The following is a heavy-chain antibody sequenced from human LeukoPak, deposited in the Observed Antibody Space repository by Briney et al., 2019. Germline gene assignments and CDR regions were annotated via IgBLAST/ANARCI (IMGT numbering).Heavy chain of an antibody. J-gene: IGHJ4*02. CDR2: INPNSGGT. D-gene: IGHD3/OR15-3a*01. CDR1: GYTFTGYY. CDR3: ARDIGRDQMYYFDY. Sequence: GASVKVSCKASGYTFTGYYMHWVRQAPGQGLEWMGWINPNSGGTNYAQKFQGRVTMTRDTSISTAYMELSRLRSDDTAVYYCARDIGRDQMYYFDYWGQGTLVTVSS. V-gene: IGHV1-2*02.